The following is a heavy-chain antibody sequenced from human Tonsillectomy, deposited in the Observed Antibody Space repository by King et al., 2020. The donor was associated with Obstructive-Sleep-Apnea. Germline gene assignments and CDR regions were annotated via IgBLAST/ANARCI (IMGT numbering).Heavy chain of an antibody. CDR3: ARDDGDYYKAGVWCYFDY. CDR2: INIYNCNT. D-gene: IGHD4-17*01. J-gene: IGHJ4*02. V-gene: IGHV1-18*01. CDR1: AYTFTSYG. Sequence: QLVQSGAEVKKPGASVKVSCKASAYTFTSYGISWVRQAPGQGLEWMGWINIYNCNTKYVQNIQGRVTMTTDTSTSTDYMELRSLRSDDTAVYYCARDDGDYYKAGVWCYFDYWGQGTLVTVSS.